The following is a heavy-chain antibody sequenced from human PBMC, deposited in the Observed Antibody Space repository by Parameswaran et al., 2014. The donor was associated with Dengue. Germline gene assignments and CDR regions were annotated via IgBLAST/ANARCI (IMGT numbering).Heavy chain of an antibody. D-gene: IGHD6-13*01. CDR2: ISSSSSYI. J-gene: IGHJ4*02. CDR3: AREAAEEQQLEYFDY. Sequence: VRQAPGKGLEWVSSISSSSSYIYYADSVKGRFTISRDNAKNSLYLQMNSLRAEDTAVYYCAREAAEEQQLEYFDYWGQGTLVTVSS. V-gene: IGHV3-21*01.